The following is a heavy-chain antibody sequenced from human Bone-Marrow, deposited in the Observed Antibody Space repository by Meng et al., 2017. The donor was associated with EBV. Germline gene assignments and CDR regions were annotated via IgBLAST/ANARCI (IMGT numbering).Heavy chain of an antibody. J-gene: IGHJ5*02. CDR1: GYTLTDYS. CDR3: ARFGELFRNWFDP. CDR2: INTNTGNP. D-gene: IGHD3-10*01. Sequence: GQLVQSWSEFKKPGSAVKVSCKACGYTLTDYSLNWVRQAPGQGLEWMGWINTNTGNPTYAQGFTGRFVFSLDTSVSTAYLQISSLKAEDTAVYYCARFGELFRNWFDPWAKETLVTVSS. V-gene: IGHV7-4-1*02.